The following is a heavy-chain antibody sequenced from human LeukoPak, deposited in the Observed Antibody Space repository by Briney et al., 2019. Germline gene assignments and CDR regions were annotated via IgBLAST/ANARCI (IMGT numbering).Heavy chain of an antibody. D-gene: IGHD5-18*01. CDR2: ISGSAHKI. V-gene: IGHV3-23*01. J-gene: IGHJ4*02. CDR1: GFTFSDYA. Sequence: GGSLRLSCVVSGFTFSDYAMSWVSQAPEKGLDWVSVISGSAHKIRYADSVKGRFTISRDNSENTVYLQMNNLRAEDTTLYYCAGRPTGYSSGYVYWGQGALVTVSS. CDR3: AGRPTGYSSGYVY.